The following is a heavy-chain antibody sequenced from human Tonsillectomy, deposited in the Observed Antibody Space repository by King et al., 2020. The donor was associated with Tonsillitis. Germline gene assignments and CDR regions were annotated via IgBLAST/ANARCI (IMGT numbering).Heavy chain of an antibody. CDR1: GFTFSSYT. V-gene: IGHV3-30*01. D-gene: IGHD6-19*01. J-gene: IGHJ4*02. Sequence: VQLVESGGGVVQPGRSLRLSCAASGFTFSSYTMHWVRQAPGKGLEWVALISYGGGEKYYADSVKGRFTISRDNSNNTLSLQMTSLRAEDTAVYYCARDRHGWTPYHIDYWGQGTLATVSS. CDR2: ISYGGGEK. CDR3: ARDRHGWTPYHIDY.